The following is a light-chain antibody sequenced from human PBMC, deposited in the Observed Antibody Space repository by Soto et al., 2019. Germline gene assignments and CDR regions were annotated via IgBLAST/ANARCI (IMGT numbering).Light chain of an antibody. CDR3: SSYTSSSTYV. Sequence: QSALTQPPSVSGSPGQSVTISCTGTSSDVGSYNRVSWYQQPPGTAPKLMISEVSNRPSGVPDRFSGSKSGNTASLTISGRQAEDEADYYCSSYTSSSTYVFGTGTKLTVL. CDR2: EVS. V-gene: IGLV2-18*02. CDR1: SSDVGSYNR. J-gene: IGLJ1*01.